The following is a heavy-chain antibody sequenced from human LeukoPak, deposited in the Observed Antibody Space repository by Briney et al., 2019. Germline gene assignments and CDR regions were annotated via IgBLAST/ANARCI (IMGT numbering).Heavy chain of an antibody. J-gene: IGHJ6*02. V-gene: IGHV3-53*01. D-gene: IGHD2-21*02. CDR3: AREDIVVVTASYYYYGMDV. CDR1: GFTFSSYS. Sequence: GGSLRLSCAASGFTFSSYSMNWVRQAPGKGLEWVSVIYSGGSTYYADSVKGRFTISRDNSKNTLYLQMNSLRAEDTAVYYCAREDIVVVTASYYYYGMDVWGQGTTVTVSS. CDR2: IYSGGST.